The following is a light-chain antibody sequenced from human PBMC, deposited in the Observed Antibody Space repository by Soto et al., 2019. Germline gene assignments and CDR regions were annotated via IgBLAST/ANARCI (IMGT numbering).Light chain of an antibody. CDR1: SSDVGAYDY. J-gene: IGLJ1*01. CDR3: SSFATSNNFV. CDR2: EVT. V-gene: IGLV2-8*01. Sequence: QSALTQPPSASGSPGQSVTISCTGTSSDVGAYDYVSWYQQHPGEAPKLMIDEVTKRPSGVPDRFSGSKSGNTASLTVSGLQTEYEADYYCSSFATSNNFVFGTGTKLTVL.